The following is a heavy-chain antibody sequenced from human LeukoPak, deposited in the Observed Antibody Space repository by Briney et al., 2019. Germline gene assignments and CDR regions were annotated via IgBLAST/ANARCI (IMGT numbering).Heavy chain of an antibody. D-gene: IGHD3-22*01. J-gene: IGHJ3*02. CDR1: GYTFTSYG. V-gene: IGHV1-18*01. Sequence: ASVKVSCKASGYTFTSYGISWVRQAPGQGLEWMGWISASNGNTNYAQKLQGRVTMTTDTSTSTAYMELRSLRSDDTAVYYCARDSEVVERPYYYDSSGRAFDIWGQGTMVTVSS. CDR3: ARDSEVVERPYYYDSSGRAFDI. CDR2: ISASNGNT.